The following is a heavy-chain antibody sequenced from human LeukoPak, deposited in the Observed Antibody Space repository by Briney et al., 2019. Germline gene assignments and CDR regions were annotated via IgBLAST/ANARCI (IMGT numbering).Heavy chain of an antibody. CDR1: GYTFTGYY. CDR2: INPNSGGT. D-gene: IGHD5-18*01. V-gene: IGHV1-2*02. CDR3: ARVDDSSGAFDI. Sequence: ASVKVSCKASGYTFTGYYMHRVRQAPGQGLEWMGWINPNSGGTNYAQKFQGRVTMTRDTSISTAYMELSRLRSDDTAVYYCARVDDSSGAFDIWGQGTMVTVSS. J-gene: IGHJ3*02.